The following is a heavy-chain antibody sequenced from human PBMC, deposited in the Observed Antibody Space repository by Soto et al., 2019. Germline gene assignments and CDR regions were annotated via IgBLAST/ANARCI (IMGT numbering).Heavy chain of an antibody. D-gene: IGHD3-22*01. J-gene: IGHJ6*02. CDR3: ARVYHYDSSGYYYFGYYYYGMDV. CDR1: GFTFSSYS. Sequence: GSLRLSCAASGFTFSSYSMNWVRQAPGKGLEWVSSISSSSSYIYYADSVKGRFTISRDNAKNSLYLQMNSLRAEDTAVYYCARVYHYDSSGYYYFGYYYYGMDVWGQGTTVTVSS. CDR2: ISSSSSYI. V-gene: IGHV3-21*01.